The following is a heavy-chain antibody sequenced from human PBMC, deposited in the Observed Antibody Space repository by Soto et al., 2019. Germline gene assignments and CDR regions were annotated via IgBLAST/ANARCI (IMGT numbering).Heavy chain of an antibody. Sequence: PGESLKISCKGSGYSFTTYWIGWVRQMPGKGLEWMGVTYPGDSDIRFSPSFQGQVTISADMSLSTAYLQWSILRVSDTAMYYCARQAYHYDTNSFGYWGQGTLVTVSS. D-gene: IGHD3-22*01. CDR1: GYSFTTYW. V-gene: IGHV5-51*01. J-gene: IGHJ4*02. CDR3: ARQAYHYDTNSFGY. CDR2: TYPGDSDI.